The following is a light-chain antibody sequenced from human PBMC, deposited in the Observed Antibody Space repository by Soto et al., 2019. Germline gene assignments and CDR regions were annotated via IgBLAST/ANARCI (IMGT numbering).Light chain of an antibody. Sequence: QSVLTQPASVSGSPGQSITISCTGTSSDVGSYNLVSWYQQHPGKAPKLMIYEGSKRPSGVSNRFSGSKSGNTASLTIFGLQAEDESDYYCCSYAGSSPYVFGTGTKATVL. CDR1: SSDVGSYNL. V-gene: IGLV2-23*01. CDR2: EGS. J-gene: IGLJ1*01. CDR3: CSYAGSSPYV.